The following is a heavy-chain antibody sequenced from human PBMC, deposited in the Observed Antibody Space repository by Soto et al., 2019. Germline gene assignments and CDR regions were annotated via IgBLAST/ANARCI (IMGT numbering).Heavy chain of an antibody. V-gene: IGHV1-8*01. D-gene: IGHD1-20*01. CDR3: ARAEGLKVSIPGY. CDR2: MNPNSGNT. J-gene: IGHJ4*02. Sequence: GASVKVSCKASGYTFTSYDIKWVRQATGQGLEWMGWMNPNSGNTGYAQRFQGRVTMTRNTSISTAYMELSSLRSEDTAVYYCARAEGLKVSIPGYWGQGTLVTVSS. CDR1: GYTFTSYD.